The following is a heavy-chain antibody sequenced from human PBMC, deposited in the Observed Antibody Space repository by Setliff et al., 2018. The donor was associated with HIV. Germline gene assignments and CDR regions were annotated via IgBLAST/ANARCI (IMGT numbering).Heavy chain of an antibody. J-gene: IGHJ5*02. D-gene: IGHD3-22*01. CDR2: IYHSGKT. CDR3: ASRVYYYDDFRTLREEGFVP. V-gene: IGHV4-39*01. Sequence: SETLSLTCSVPGGSISDNKYYWSWIRQPPGKGLEWTGSIYHSGKTYYNPSLKSRLTISVDTSKNQFSLNLSSVTAADTAVYYCASRVYYYDDFRTLREEGFVPWGQGTLVTVSS. CDR1: GGSISDNKYY.